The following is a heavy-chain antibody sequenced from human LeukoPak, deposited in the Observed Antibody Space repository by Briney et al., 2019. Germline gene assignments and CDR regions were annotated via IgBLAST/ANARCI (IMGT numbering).Heavy chain of an antibody. J-gene: IGHJ3*01. CDR2: VFYSGTT. D-gene: IGHD3-10*01. Sequence: KASETLSLTCTLSGGSIGRNTCYWAWIRQPPGKGLEWISTVFYSGTTYYNPALRRRVTTSLDTSQSEFSLRVRSVTAADSAVYYCARHYWHGRGVSPHGFDLWGQGTLVSVSS. CDR1: GGSIGRNTCY. V-gene: IGHV4-39*01. CDR3: ARHYWHGRGVSPHGFDL.